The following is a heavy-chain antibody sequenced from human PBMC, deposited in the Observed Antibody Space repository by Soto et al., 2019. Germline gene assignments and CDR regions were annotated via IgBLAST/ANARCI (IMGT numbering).Heavy chain of an antibody. Sequence: QVHLVQSGAEVKKPGASVKVSCKASGYSFTSYDINWVRQATGQGFEWLGWMNPNSGNTGYAQNFQDRVTMTRDTSISTAYMELSSLRSEDTAIYYCARNLPNTDRFDNWGQGTLVTVSS. CDR3: ARNLPNTDRFDN. J-gene: IGHJ4*02. V-gene: IGHV1-8*01. CDR2: MNPNSGNT. CDR1: GYSFTSYD.